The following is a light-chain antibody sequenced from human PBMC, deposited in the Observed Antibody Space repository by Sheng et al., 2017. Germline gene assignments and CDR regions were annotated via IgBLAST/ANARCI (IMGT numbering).Light chain of an antibody. Sequence: DIQMTQSPSTLSASVGDRVTITCRASQSFTSWLAWYQQKPGKAPKLLIYKTSSLQSGVPSRFSGSGSGTEFTLTISSLQPDDFATYYCQQYHTYLYTFGQGTKLEIK. CDR3: QQYHTYLYT. CDR2: KTS. J-gene: IGKJ2*01. CDR1: QSFTSW. V-gene: IGKV1-5*03.